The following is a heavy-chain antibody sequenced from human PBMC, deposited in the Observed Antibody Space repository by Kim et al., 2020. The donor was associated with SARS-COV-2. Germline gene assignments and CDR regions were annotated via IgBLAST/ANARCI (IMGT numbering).Heavy chain of an antibody. CDR3: ARVAGGMDV. Sequence: TGNPKYAQGFAGRFVFSLDTSASTAYLEIRSLKAEDTAVYYCARVAGGMDVWGQGTTVTVS. CDR2: TGNP. V-gene: IGHV7-4-1*02. J-gene: IGHJ6*02.